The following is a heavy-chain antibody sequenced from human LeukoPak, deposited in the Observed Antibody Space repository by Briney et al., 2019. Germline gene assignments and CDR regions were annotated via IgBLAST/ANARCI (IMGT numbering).Heavy chain of an antibody. V-gene: IGHV4-39*01. D-gene: IGHD2-8*01. CDR2: VHYRGNA. CDR3: TRLPNGSPGDY. Sequence: SETLSLTCTVSGGSISSDNHNWGWIRQPPGKGLEWVGSVHYRGNAYYNLSLRSRVAITVDTSKNQFSLRLNSVTAADTAVYYCTRLPNGSPGDYWGQGTLVTVSS. CDR1: GGSISSDNHN. J-gene: IGHJ4*02.